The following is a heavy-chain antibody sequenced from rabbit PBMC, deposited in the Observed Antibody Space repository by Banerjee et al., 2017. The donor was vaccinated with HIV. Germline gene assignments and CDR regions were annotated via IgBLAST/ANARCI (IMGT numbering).Heavy chain of an antibody. D-gene: IGHD4-1*01. Sequence: WVNGRFTISRSTSLNTVDLQMTSLTAADTATYFCARDLAGVAGWNFNFWGPGTLVTVS. V-gene: IGHV1S43*01. CDR3: ARDLAGVAGWNFNF. J-gene: IGHJ4*01.